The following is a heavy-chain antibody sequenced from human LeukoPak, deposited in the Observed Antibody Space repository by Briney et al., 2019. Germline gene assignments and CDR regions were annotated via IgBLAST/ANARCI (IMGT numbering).Heavy chain of an antibody. Sequence: PGGSLRLSRAASGFAFNSYSMNWVRQAPGKGLEWVSSIKSNSDFTNYADSVKGRFTISRDNANNSLYLHTNSLRAEDTAVYYCARTYWYDNSAVCGSWGQGTLVTVSS. CDR1: GFAFNSYS. CDR3: ARTYWYDNSAVCGS. CDR2: IKSNSDFT. D-gene: IGHD3-22*01. V-gene: IGHV3-21*01. J-gene: IGHJ5*02.